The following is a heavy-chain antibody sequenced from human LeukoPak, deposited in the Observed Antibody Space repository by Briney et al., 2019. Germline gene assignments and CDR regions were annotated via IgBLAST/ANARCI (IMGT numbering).Heavy chain of an antibody. J-gene: IGHJ4*02. CDR2: ISGSGGST. V-gene: IGHV3-23*01. CDR3: AKDARRGGYSFDY. D-gene: IGHD5-24*01. Sequence: GGSLRLSCAASGFTFSSYAMNWVRQAPGKGLEWVSGISGSGGSTNYADSVEGRFTISRDNSNNTLYLQMNSLRAEDTAVYYCAKDARRGGYSFDYWGQGTLVTVSS. CDR1: GFTFSSYA.